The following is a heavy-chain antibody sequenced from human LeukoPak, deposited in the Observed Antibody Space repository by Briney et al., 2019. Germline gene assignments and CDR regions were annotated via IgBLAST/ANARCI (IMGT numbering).Heavy chain of an antibody. CDR2: IIPILGIA. CDR3: ARGLFGVGNRFDP. D-gene: IGHD3-3*01. Sequence: SVKVSCKASGGTFSSYAISWVRQAPGQGLEWMGRIIPILGIANYAQKFQGRVTITADKSTSTAYMELSSLRSEDTAVYYCARGLFGVGNRFDPWGQGTLVTVSS. V-gene: IGHV1-69*04. J-gene: IGHJ5*02. CDR1: GGTFSSYA.